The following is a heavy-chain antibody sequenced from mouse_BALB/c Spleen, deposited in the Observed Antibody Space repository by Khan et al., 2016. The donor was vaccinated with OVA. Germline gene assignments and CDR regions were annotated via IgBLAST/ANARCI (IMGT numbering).Heavy chain of an antibody. J-gene: IGHJ3*01. V-gene: IGHV3-2*02. CDR1: GYSITSEYT. CDR2: ISYSGNT. Sequence: EVQLQQSGPGLVKPSQSLSLTCTVTGYSITSEYTWNWIRQFPGNKLELMGFISYSGNTRYNPTLKSRISITRDTSKNQFFLQLSSVTSEYAAPYYCSRKDYYDYDPFPYWGQGTLVTVSA. CDR3: SRKDYYDYDPFPY. D-gene: IGHD2-4*01.